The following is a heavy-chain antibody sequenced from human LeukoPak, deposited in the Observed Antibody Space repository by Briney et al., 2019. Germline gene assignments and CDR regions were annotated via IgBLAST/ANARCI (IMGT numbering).Heavy chain of an antibody. CDR2: ISYDGSNK. J-gene: IGHJ1*01. CDR3: ATQWELRAEYFNH. D-gene: IGHD1-26*01. Sequence: GGSLRLSCAASGFTFSSYAMHWVRQAPGKGLEWVAVISYDGSNKYYADSVKGRFTISRDNSKNTLYLQMDSLRTEDAAVYYCATQWELRAEYFNHWGQGTLVIVSS. V-gene: IGHV3-30-3*01. CDR1: GFTFSSYA.